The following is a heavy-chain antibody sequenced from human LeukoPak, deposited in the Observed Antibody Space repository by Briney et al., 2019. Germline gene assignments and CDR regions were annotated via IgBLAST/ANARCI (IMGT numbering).Heavy chain of an antibody. V-gene: IGHV4-59*08. D-gene: IGHD2-2*01. J-gene: IGHJ4*02. CDR1: GGSISSYY. CDR2: IYYSGST. Sequence: PSETLSLACTVSGGSISSYYWSWIRQPPGKGLEWIGYIYYSGSTKYNPSLKSRVTISVDTSKSQFSLKLTSVTAADTAVYYCARLGIGVVPSAMLGDYYFDYWGQGTLVTVSS. CDR3: ARLGIGVVPSAMLGDYYFDY.